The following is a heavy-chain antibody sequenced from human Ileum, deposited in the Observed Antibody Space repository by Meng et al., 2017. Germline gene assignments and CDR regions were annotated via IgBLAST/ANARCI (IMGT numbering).Heavy chain of an antibody. CDR1: SAPFSGYH. V-gene: IGHV4-34*01. CDR3: ARVSSMIMVYGGSYFDY. D-gene: IGHD2-8*01. Sequence: LLLRCGAGLFEPSEVLSLPCPVMSAPFSGYHWSWIRQPPGKGLEWIGEINHSGSTNYIPSLKRRVTLSVDTSKNHFSLKLSSVTAANTAVYYCARVSSMIMVYGGSYFDYWGQGTLVTVSS. CDR2: INHSGST. J-gene: IGHJ4*02.